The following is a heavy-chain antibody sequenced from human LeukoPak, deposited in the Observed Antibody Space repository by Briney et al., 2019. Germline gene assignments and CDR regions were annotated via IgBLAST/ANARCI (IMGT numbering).Heavy chain of an antibody. J-gene: IGHJ4*02. Sequence: GGSLRLSCEASGFTLSNYWMSWVRQAPGKGLEWLSSISGSNTYISHADSVKGRFTIARDNVKNSLYLQMNSLRAEDTAMYYCARVMRRGNYLDYWGQGTLVTASS. CDR3: ARVMRRGNYLDY. D-gene: IGHD2-8*01. CDR1: GFTLSNYW. CDR2: ISGSNTYI. V-gene: IGHV3-21*01.